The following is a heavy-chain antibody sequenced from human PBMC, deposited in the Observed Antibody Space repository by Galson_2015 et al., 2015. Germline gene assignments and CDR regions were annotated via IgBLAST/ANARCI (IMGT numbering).Heavy chain of an antibody. J-gene: IGHJ6*03. Sequence: SVKVSCKASGYTFTSYGISWVRQAPGQGLEWMGWISAYNGNTNYAQKFQGRVTMTTDTSTSTAYMELRSLRSDDTAVYYCARVQAEIVVVPAAMWSENYYYYYMDVWGKGTTVTVSS. D-gene: IGHD2-2*01. CDR3: ARVQAEIVVVPAAMWSENYYYYYMDV. CDR1: GYTFTSYG. CDR2: ISAYNGNT. V-gene: IGHV1-18*01.